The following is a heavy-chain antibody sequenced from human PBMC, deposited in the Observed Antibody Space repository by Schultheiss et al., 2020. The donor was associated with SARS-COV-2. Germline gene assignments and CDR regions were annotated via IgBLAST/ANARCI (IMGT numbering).Heavy chain of an antibody. Sequence: GESLKISCAASGFTFSNAWMSWVRQAPGKGLEWVSAISGSGGSTYYADSVKGRFTISRDNSKNTLYLQMNSLRAEDTAVYYCASGARPPDYWGQGTLVTVSS. D-gene: IGHD1-1*01. CDR1: GFTFSNAW. CDR2: ISGSGGST. J-gene: IGHJ4*02. V-gene: IGHV3-23*01. CDR3: ASGARPPDY.